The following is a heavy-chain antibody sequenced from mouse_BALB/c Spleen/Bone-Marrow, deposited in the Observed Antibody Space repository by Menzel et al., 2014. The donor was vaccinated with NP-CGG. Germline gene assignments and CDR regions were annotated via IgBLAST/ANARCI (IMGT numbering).Heavy chain of an antibody. CDR1: GYALSSNW. V-gene: IGHV1-80*01. J-gene: IGHJ4*01. CDR2: IYPGDGDT. D-gene: IGHD2-12*01. Sequence: VQLQQSGAELVRPGSSVKISCKASGYALSSNWMNWVKQRPGQGLEWIGQIYPGDGDTNYNGKFQGKATLTADKSSSTAYMQLSSLTSEDSAVYFCARGDYRYGDFAMDYWGQGTSVTVPS. CDR3: ARGDYRYGDFAMDY.